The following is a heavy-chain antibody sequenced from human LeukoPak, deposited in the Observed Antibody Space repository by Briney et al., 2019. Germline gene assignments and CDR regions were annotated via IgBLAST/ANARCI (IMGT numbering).Heavy chain of an antibody. CDR1: GFTFSSYE. CDR3: ARSYCYDSSGYSNWFDP. J-gene: IGHJ5*02. V-gene: IGHV3-48*03. D-gene: IGHD3-22*01. CDR2: ISSSGSAI. Sequence: PGGSLRLSCAAPGFTFSSYEMNWVRQAPGEGLGWVSYISSSGSAIYYADSVKGRFTISRDNAKNSLYLQMNSLRAEDTAVYYCARSYCYDSSGYSNWFDPWGQGTLVTVSS.